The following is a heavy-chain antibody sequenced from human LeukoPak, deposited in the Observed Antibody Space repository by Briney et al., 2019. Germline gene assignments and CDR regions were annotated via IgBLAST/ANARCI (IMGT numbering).Heavy chain of an antibody. V-gene: IGHV3-74*01. D-gene: IGHD3-10*01. CDR3: ARDRGPRTGFMVREAYDY. J-gene: IGHJ4*02. CDR1: GFTFSDYW. CDR2: INIDGSIT. Sequence: GGSLRLSCAASGFTFSDYWIHWVRQAPGKGLVWVSRINIDGSITNYADSVKGRFSISRDNAKNTLYLQMSSLRAEDTAVYYCARDRGPRTGFMVREAYDYWGQGTLLTVSS.